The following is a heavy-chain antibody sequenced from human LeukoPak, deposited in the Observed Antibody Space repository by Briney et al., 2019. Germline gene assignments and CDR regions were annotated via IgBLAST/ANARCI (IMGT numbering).Heavy chain of an antibody. D-gene: IGHD3-10*01. J-gene: IGHJ5*02. CDR1: GYTFTGYY. CDR2: INPNSGGT. Sequence: ASVKVSCKASGYTFTGYYMHWVRQAPGQGLEWMGWINPNSGGTNYAQKFQGRVTMTRDTSISTAYMELSRLRSDDTAVYYCARPHSMVRGVIKRVNWFDPWGQGTLVTVSS. V-gene: IGHV1-2*02. CDR3: ARPHSMVRGVIKRVNWFDP.